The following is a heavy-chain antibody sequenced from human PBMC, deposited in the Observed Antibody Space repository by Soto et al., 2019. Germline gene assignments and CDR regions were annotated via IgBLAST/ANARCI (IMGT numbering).Heavy chain of an antibody. CDR2: IWNDGNGY. CDR1: GFNFNNYG. CDR3: ARRQISPPTRGAASARGGMDG. D-gene: IGHD6-13*01. V-gene: IGHV3-33*01. Sequence: QVQLVESGGGVVQPGRSLRLSCAASGFNFNNYGMHWVRQAPGKGLEWVAGIWNDGNGYYYANSVKGRFTISRDNSKNTLLLQMSSLRADDTAGYYCARRQISPPTRGAASARGGMDGWGQGTTVNVSS. J-gene: IGHJ6*02.